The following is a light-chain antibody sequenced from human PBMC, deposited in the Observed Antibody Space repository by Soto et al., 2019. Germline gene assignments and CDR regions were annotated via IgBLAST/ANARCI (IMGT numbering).Light chain of an antibody. CDR1: SGYSSYA. V-gene: IGLV4-69*01. J-gene: IGLJ1*01. Sequence: QLVLTQSPSASASLGASVKLTCTLSSGYSSYAIAWHQQQPEKGPRYLMKLNSDGSHSKGDGIPDRFSGSSSGAERYLTISSLQSEDEADYYCQTWGTGIQVFGTGTKLTVL. CDR2: LNSDGSH. CDR3: QTWGTGIQV.